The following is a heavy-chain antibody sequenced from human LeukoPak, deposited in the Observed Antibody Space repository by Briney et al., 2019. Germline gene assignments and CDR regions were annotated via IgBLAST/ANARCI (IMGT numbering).Heavy chain of an antibody. CDR1: GFTFSSYG. D-gene: IGHD6-13*01. Sequence: GGSLRLSCAASGFTFSSYGMHWVRQAPGKGLECVAVISYDGSNKYYADSVKGRFTISRDNSKNTLYLQMNSLRAEDTAVYYCARYSSSWPLGYGMDVWGQGTTVTVSS. CDR3: ARYSSSWPLGYGMDV. J-gene: IGHJ6*02. V-gene: IGHV3-30*03. CDR2: ISYDGSNK.